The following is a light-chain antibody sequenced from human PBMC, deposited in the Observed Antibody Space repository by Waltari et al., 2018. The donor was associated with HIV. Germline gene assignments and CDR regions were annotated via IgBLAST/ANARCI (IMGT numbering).Light chain of an antibody. J-gene: IGLJ2*01. CDR3: SSYTSSSSVL. Sequence: QSALTQPASVSGSPGQSTTISCTGPSSDVGGYNYVSWYQLHPGKAPKPMIFEVTNRPSGVSNRFSGSKSGNTASLTISGLQAEDEADYYCSSYTSSSSVLFGGGTKLTVL. CDR2: EVT. CDR1: SSDVGGYNY. V-gene: IGLV2-14*01.